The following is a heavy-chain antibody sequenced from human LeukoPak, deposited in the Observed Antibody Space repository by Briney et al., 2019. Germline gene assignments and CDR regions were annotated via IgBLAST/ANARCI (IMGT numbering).Heavy chain of an antibody. D-gene: IGHD5-12*01. J-gene: IGHJ4*02. V-gene: IGHV1-8*01. CDR3: ARDGGYIFDY. CDR2: MNPNSGNT. CDR1: GYTFTSYD. Sequence: ASVKVSCKASGYTFTSYDINWVRQATGQGLEWMGWMNPNSGNTGYAQKLQGRVTMTTDTSTSTAYMELRSLRSDDTAVYYCARDGGYIFDYWGQGTLVTVSS.